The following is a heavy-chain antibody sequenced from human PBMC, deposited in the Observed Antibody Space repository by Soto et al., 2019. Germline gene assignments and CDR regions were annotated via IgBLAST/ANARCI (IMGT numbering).Heavy chain of an antibody. Sequence: EVQLVESGGGLAQPGGSLRLSCEAAGFTFSIYTMNWVRQAPGKGLEWVSYITAASDTIYYADSVKGRFTISRDNVKNSLYLQMNSLRDEDTAVYYCARHYTTSRVGAWFDPWGQGTLVTVSS. CDR2: ITAASDTI. CDR3: ARHYTTSRVGAWFDP. V-gene: IGHV3-48*02. J-gene: IGHJ5*02. CDR1: GFTFSIYT. D-gene: IGHD3-3*01.